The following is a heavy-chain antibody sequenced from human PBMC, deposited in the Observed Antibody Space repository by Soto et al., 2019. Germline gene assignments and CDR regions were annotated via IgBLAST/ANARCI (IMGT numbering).Heavy chain of an antibody. Sequence: EVQLLESGGGLVQPGGSLRLSCAASGFTFSSYAMSWVRQAPGKGLEWVSVSSGSGGSRYYADAVKGRFTISRDNAKSTLYLQMNSLRAEDTAIYYCAKDGWGCGDYFYYYMAVWGKGTTVTVSS. D-gene: IGHD3-16*01. J-gene: IGHJ6*03. CDR2: SSGSGGSR. CDR3: AKDGWGCGDYFYYYMAV. CDR1: GFTFSSYA. V-gene: IGHV3-23*01.